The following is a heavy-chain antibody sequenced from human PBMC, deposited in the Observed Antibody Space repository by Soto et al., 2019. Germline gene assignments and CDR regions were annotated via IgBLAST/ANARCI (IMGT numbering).Heavy chain of an antibody. CDR3: AREMVRGVGSDY. V-gene: IGHV1-18*01. J-gene: IGHJ4*02. CDR2: ISTYNGNT. Sequence: ASVQVSCKASGHTFTSYGNSWVRHAPGQGLEWMGWISTYNGNTKYAQKLQGRVTMTTDTSTSTAYMELRSLRSDDTAVFYCAREMVRGVGSDYWGQGTLVTVSS. CDR1: GHTFTSYG. D-gene: IGHD3-10*01.